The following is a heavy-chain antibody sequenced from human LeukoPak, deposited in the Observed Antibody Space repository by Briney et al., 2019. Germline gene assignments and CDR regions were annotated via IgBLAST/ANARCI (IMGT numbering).Heavy chain of an antibody. Sequence: PGGSLRLSCAASGFTVSSNYMSWVRQAPGKGLEWVSVIDSGGSTYYADSVKGRFTISRDNSKNTLYLQMNSLRAEDTAVYHCARDTVTTFRFRDYQHYGMDVWGQGTTVTVSS. CDR1: GFTVSSNY. V-gene: IGHV3-53*01. CDR3: ARDTVTTFRFRDYQHYGMDV. CDR2: IDSGGST. J-gene: IGHJ6*02. D-gene: IGHD4-17*01.